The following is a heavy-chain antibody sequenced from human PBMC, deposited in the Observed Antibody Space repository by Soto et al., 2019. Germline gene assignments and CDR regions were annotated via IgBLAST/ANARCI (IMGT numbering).Heavy chain of an antibody. J-gene: IGHJ4*02. D-gene: IGHD5-12*01. V-gene: IGHV4-4*07. CDR1: GASLAGYY. Sequence: PSETLSLTCNVSGASLAGYYWSWIRQPPGKGLEWIGRIYATGSTNYNPSLKRRVTISVDTSKNQFSLKLSSVTAADTAVYYCARFDMVASIFDFWGQGTLVTVSS. CDR3: ARFDMVASIFDF. CDR2: IYATGST.